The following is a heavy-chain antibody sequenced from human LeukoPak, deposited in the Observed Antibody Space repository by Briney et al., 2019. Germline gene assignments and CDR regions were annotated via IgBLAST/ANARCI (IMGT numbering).Heavy chain of an antibody. CDR1: GGSISSSSYY. Sequence: PLETLSLTCTVSGGSISSSSYYWGWIRQPPGEELGWVGSIYYSGSTYYNSSLKSGVTIFVETSKNQSSLKLSSVTAADPAVYYCSSNWFDPWGKGTLVTVSS. CDR3: SSNWFDP. CDR2: IYYSGST. V-gene: IGHV4-39*01. J-gene: IGHJ5*02.